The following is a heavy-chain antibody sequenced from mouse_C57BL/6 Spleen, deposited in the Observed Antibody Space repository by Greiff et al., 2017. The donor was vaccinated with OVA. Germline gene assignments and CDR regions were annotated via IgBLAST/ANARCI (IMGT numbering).Heavy chain of an antibody. CDR1: GFSLTSYG. CDR3: ARPLPYYYAMDY. V-gene: IGHV2-2*01. CDR2: IWSGGRT. J-gene: IGHJ4*01. D-gene: IGHD2-10*01. Sequence: VQLQQSGPGLVQPSQSLSITCTVSGFSLTSYGVHWVRQSPGKGLEWLGVIWSGGRTDYNAAFISRLSISNDNSKSQVFFKMNNLQADDTAIYYCARPLPYYYAMDYWGPGTSVTVSS.